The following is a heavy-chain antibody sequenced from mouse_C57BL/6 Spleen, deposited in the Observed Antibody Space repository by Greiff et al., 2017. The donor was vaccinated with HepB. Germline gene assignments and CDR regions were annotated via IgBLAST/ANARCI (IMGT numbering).Heavy chain of an antibody. J-gene: IGHJ4*01. CDR1: RFTFSDYG. V-gene: IGHV5-15*04. Sequence: EVKLVESGGGLVQPGGSLKLSCAASRFTFSDYGMAWVRQAPRKGPEWVAFISNLAYSIYYADTVTGRFTISRENAKNTLYLEMSSLRSEDTAMYYCARSGYSIKEGMDYWGQGTPVTVSS. CDR2: ISNLAYSI. CDR3: ARSGYSIKEGMDY. D-gene: IGHD2-5*01.